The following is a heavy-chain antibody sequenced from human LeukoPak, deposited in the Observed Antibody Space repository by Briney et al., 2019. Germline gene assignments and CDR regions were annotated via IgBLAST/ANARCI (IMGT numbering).Heavy chain of an antibody. J-gene: IGHJ5*02. V-gene: IGHV3-48*03. CDR3: ARDSFLGGGVDWFDP. CDR1: GFTFSSHE. D-gene: IGHD2-8*02. CDR2: ISSSGSTI. Sequence: RAGGSLRLSCAASGFTFSSHEMNWVRQAPGKGLEWVSYISSSGSTIYYADSVKGRFTISRDNAKNSLYLQMNSLRAEDTAVYYCARDSFLGGGVDWFDPWGQGTLVTVSS.